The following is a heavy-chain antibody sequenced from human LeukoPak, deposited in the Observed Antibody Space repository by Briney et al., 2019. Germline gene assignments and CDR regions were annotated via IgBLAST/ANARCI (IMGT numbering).Heavy chain of an antibody. CDR3: AKWHGEMATNERWFDP. J-gene: IGHJ5*02. CDR1: GFTFSSYG. V-gene: IGHV3-30*18. D-gene: IGHD5-24*01. CDR2: ISYDESNK. Sequence: GGSLKLSCAASGFTFSSYGMHWVRQAPGKGLEWVAVISYDESNKYYADSVKGRFTISRDNSKNTLYLQMNSLRAEDTAVYYCAKWHGEMATNERWFDPWGQGTLVTVSS.